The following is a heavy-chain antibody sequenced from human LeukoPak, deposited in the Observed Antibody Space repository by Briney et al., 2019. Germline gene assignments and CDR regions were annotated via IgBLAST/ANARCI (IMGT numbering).Heavy chain of an antibody. Sequence: GASVKVSCKASGYTVTSYGISWVRQAPGQGLEWMGWISAYNGNTNYAQKLQGRVTMTTDTSTSTAYMELRSLRSDDTAVYYCARDRGDSASGWYPSPSGYWGQGTLVTVSS. V-gene: IGHV1-18*01. CDR1: GYTVTSYG. D-gene: IGHD6-19*01. CDR2: ISAYNGNT. J-gene: IGHJ4*02. CDR3: ARDRGDSASGWYPSPSGY.